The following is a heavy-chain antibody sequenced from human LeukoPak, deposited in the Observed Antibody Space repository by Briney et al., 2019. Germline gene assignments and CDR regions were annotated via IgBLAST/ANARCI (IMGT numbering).Heavy chain of an antibody. J-gene: IGHJ4*02. CDR3: VKSNSGNYYDLSRKFDY. V-gene: IGHV3-64D*06. CDR2: ISSNGGST. CDR1: GFTFSSYA. Sequence: PGGSVRLSCAASGFTFSSYAMHWVRQAPGKGLEYVSGISSNGGSTYYADSAKGRFTMSRDNSKNTLYLQMSSLRAKDTAVYYCVKSNSGNYYDLSRKFDYWGQGTLVTVSS. D-gene: IGHD1-26*01.